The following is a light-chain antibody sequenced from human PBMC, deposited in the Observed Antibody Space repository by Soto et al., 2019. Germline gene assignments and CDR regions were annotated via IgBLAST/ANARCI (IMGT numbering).Light chain of an antibody. Sequence: EIVMTQSPGTLSLSPGEEATLSCRASQSVSSSYLAWYQQKPGQAPRLLIYGASNRATGIPDRFSGGGTATDFTLTISRLEPEDFAVYYCQQYDESPLTFGGGTKVDIK. V-gene: IGKV3-20*01. J-gene: IGKJ4*01. CDR2: GAS. CDR3: QQYDESPLT. CDR1: QSVSSSY.